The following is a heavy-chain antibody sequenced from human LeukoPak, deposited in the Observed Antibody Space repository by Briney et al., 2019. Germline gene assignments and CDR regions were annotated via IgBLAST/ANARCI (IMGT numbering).Heavy chain of an antibody. Sequence: PSETLSLTCAVYGGSFSGYYWSWIRQPPGKGLEWIGEINHSGSTYYNPSLKSRVTISVDTSKNQFSLKLSSVTAADTAVYYCARFDSSSWYYGMDVWGQGTTVTVSS. J-gene: IGHJ6*02. CDR1: GGSFSGYY. V-gene: IGHV4-34*01. CDR2: INHSGST. D-gene: IGHD6-13*01. CDR3: ARFDSSSWYYGMDV.